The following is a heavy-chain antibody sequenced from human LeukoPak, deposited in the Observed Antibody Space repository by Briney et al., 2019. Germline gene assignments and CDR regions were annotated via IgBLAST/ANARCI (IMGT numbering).Heavy chain of an antibody. J-gene: IGHJ4*02. CDR3: ARHGSIATGAFTY. V-gene: IGHV4-39*01. CDR2: IYYSGST. D-gene: IGHD6-13*01. Sequence: IPSETLSLTCSVSGGSISRSSYYWGWTRQPPGKGLEWIGSIYYSGSTYYNPSLKSRVTISVDTSRNQFSLKLGSVTAADTVVYYCARHGSIATGAFTYWGQGTLVTVSS. CDR1: GGSISRSSYY.